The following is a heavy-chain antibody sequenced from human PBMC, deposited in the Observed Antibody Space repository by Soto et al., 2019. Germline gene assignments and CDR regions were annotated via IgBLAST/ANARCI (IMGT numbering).Heavy chain of an antibody. CDR1: GYTLTSYD. J-gene: IGHJ4*02. Sequence: QVQLVQSGAEVKKPGASVKVSCKASGYTLTSYDINWVRQATGQGLEWVGWMNPSTGDTGYAQKFQGRVTMTSKASIGTAYIELNSLRSEDAAVYYCARAAPSGYVVDIWGQGTLVTVSS. CDR2: MNPSTGDT. V-gene: IGHV1-8*01. CDR3: ARAAPSGYVVDI. D-gene: IGHD3-22*01.